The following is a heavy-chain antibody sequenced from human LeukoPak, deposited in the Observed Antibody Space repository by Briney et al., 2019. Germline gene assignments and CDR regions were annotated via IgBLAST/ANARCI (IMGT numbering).Heavy chain of an antibody. Sequence: GGSLRLSCAASGFTFSSFGMHWVRQAPGQGLEWVAFILYDGTNKYYADSVKGRFTISRDNSKNTLYLQMNSLRAEDTAVYYCAKDPRVYSSSWYYFDYWGQGTLVTVSS. J-gene: IGHJ4*02. CDR1: GFTFSSFG. CDR3: AKDPRVYSSSWYYFDY. V-gene: IGHV3-30*02. CDR2: ILYDGTNK. D-gene: IGHD6-13*01.